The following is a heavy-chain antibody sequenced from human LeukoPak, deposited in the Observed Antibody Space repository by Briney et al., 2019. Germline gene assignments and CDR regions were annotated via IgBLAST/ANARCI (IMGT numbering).Heavy chain of an antibody. D-gene: IGHD3-10*01. J-gene: IGHJ5*02. CDR1: GGSISSYY. Sequence: SETLSLTCAVSGGSISSYYWSWIRQPPGKGLEWIGYIYCSGSTNYNPSLKSRVTISVDTSKNQFSLKLSSVTAADTAVYYCARDLLTMVRGVPYNWFDPWGQGTLVTVSS. V-gene: IGHV4-59*01. CDR2: IYCSGST. CDR3: ARDLLTMVRGVPYNWFDP.